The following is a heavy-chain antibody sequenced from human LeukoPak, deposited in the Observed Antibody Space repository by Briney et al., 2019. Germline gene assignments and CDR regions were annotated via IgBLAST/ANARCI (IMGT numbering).Heavy chain of an antibody. CDR1: GYSVSSGYY. D-gene: IGHD3-10*01. J-gene: IGHJ4*02. CDR2: IYHGGSA. CDR3: ARLRITMVRGVSAGYYFDY. Sequence: SETLSLTCTVSGYSVSSGYYWGWIRQPPGKGLEWIGNIYHGGSAFYNPSLKSRVTISLDTSKNQFSLKLSSVTAADTAVYYCARLRITMVRGVSAGYYFDYWGQGALVTVSS. V-gene: IGHV4-38-2*02.